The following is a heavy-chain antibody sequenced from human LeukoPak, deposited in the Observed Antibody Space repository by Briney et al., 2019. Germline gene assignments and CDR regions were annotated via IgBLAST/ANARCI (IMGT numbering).Heavy chain of an antibody. CDR3: ARDGSYHRVDY. D-gene: IGHD1-26*01. Sequence: GGSLRLSCAASGFTFSNYAMHWVRQAPGKGLEWVSVISYDGSNKYYADSVKGRFTISRDNAKNSLYLQMNSLRAEDTAVYYCARDGSYHRVDYWGQGTLVTVSS. CDR1: GFTFSNYA. V-gene: IGHV3-30-3*01. CDR2: ISYDGSNK. J-gene: IGHJ4*02.